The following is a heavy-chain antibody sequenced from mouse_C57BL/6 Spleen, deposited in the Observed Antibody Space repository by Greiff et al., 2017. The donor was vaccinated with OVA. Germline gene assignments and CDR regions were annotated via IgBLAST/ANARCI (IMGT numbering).Heavy chain of an antibody. Sequence: VQLVESGAELVKPGASVKISCKASGYAFSSYWMNWVKQRPGKGLEWIGQIYPGDGDTNYNGKFKGKATLTADKSSSTAYMQLSSLTSEDSAVYFCARPHYYAMDYWGQGTSVTVSS. CDR1: GYAFSSYW. J-gene: IGHJ4*01. V-gene: IGHV1-80*01. CDR2: IYPGDGDT. CDR3: ARPHYYAMDY.